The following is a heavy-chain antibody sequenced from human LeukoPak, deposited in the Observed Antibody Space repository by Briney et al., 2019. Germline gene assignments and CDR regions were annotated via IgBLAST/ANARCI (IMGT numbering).Heavy chain of an antibody. CDR3: ARLTYGMDV. D-gene: IGHD2-21*02. V-gene: IGHV4-59*08. J-gene: IGHJ6*02. Sequence: SETLSLTCTVSGGSISSYYWSWIRQPPGKGLEWIGYIYYSGSTNYNPSLKSRVTISVDTSKNQFSLKLCSVTAADTAVYYCARLTYGMDVWGQGTTVTVSS. CDR1: GGSISSYY. CDR2: IYYSGST.